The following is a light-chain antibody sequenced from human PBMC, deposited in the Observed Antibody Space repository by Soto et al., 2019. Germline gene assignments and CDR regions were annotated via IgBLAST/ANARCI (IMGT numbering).Light chain of an antibody. J-gene: IGKJ4*01. V-gene: IGKV1-33*01. CDR1: RDISKH. CDR3: QQCDNLPLT. Sequence: DIQMTQSPSSLSASVGDGVTITCQESRDISKHLNWYLQKPGKAPKLLIYDASNLETGVPSRFSGNGSGTDFTFTISRLQPEDVATYYCQQCDNLPLTFGGGTKVDI. CDR2: DAS.